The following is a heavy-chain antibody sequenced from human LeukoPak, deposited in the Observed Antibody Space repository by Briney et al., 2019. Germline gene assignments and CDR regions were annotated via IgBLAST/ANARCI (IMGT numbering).Heavy chain of an antibody. V-gene: IGHV3-53*01. Sequence: GGSLRPSCAASGFTVSSNYMSWVRQAPGKGLEWVSVIYSGGSTYYADSVKGRFTISRDNSKNTLYLQMNSLRAEDTAVYYCARYGGSDYGDYFDYWGQGTLVTVSS. J-gene: IGHJ4*02. CDR3: ARYGGSDYGDYFDY. CDR1: GFTVSSNY. D-gene: IGHD5-12*01. CDR2: IYSGGST.